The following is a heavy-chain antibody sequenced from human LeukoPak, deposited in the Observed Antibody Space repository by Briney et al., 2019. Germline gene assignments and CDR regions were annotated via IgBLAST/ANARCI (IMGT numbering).Heavy chain of an antibody. D-gene: IGHD6-19*01. CDR1: GYSFTSYF. V-gene: IGHV5-51*01. CDR2: IGVVHSDT. J-gene: IGHJ3*02. CDR3: ARQGGIPVAGSLFSWAFDM. Sequence: PGEPLKISCKGSGYSFTSYFIAWARQLPGKGLEWMGFIGVVHSDTRYSPSLQGKVTISADESTSTAYLQWRSLKASDTAIYYCARQGGIPVAGSLFSWAFDMWGQGTIVSVST.